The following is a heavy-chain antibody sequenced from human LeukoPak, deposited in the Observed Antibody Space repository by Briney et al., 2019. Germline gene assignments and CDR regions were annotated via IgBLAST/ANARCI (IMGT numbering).Heavy chain of an antibody. CDR1: GFTFSSYW. CDR3: ARVLHKRNYDSGVYYGY. D-gene: IGHD3-22*01. J-gene: IGHJ4*02. Sequence: GGSLRLSCAASGFTFSSYWMSWVRQAPGKGLEGVANIRRDGSETHYVDSVMGRFTISRDNAKSSLYLQMNSLRAEDTAVYYCARVLHKRNYDSGVYYGYWGQGTLVTVPS. CDR2: IRRDGSET. V-gene: IGHV3-7*04.